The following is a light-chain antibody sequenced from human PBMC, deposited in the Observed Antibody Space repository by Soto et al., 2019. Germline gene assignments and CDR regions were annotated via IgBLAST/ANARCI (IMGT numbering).Light chain of an antibody. CDR1: QSVRSSY. V-gene: IGKV3-20*01. CDR2: GAS. J-gene: IGKJ2*01. Sequence: EIVLTQSPGTLSLSPGERATLSCRASQSVRSSYLAWYQQKPGQAPRLLVYGASSRATGIPDRFSGSGSGTDFTLTISRLELEDFAVYYCQQYSSSYTFGQGTKLEIK. CDR3: QQYSSSYT.